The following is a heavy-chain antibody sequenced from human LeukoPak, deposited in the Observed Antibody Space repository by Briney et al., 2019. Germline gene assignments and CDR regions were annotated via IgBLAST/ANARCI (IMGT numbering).Heavy chain of an antibody. CDR2: ISSSSGYI. V-gene: IGHV3-21*01. CDR1: GFTFSSYS. D-gene: IGHD3-10*01. Sequence: GGSLRLSCAASGFTFSSYSMNWVRQAPGKGLEWVSSISSSSGYIYYADSVKGRFTISRDNAKNSLYLQMNSLRAEDTAVYYCARNFGELLYRYYYYGMDVWGQGTTVTVSS. J-gene: IGHJ6*02. CDR3: ARNFGELLYRYYYYGMDV.